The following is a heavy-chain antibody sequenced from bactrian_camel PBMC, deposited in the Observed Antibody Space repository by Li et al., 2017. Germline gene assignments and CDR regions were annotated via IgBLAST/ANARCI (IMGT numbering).Heavy chain of an antibody. D-gene: IGHD3*01. CDR3: ATDLVKRPDLGV. V-gene: IGHV3S40*01. CDR1: GFTFSTYD. CDR2: INSGLENT. J-gene: IGHJ4*01. Sequence: VQLVESGGGLVQPGGSLRLYCATSGFTFSTYDMSWVRQVPGKGLEWVALINSGLENTYYADSVKGRATISRDTAESTVYLQMSSLKAEDTAVYYCATDLVKRPDLGVWGQGTQVTVS.